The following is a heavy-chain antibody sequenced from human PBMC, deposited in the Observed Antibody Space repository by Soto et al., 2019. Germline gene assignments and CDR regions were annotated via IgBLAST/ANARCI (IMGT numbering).Heavy chain of an antibody. Sequence: EVQLVESGGDLVQPGGSLRLSCGVSGFTFSDYWMSWVRQAPGKGLEWVATIREDGGAKYYVDSVKGRFTIFRDNARNSLFLQMNGLGAEDTAVYYCASPSTTGTTDYWGQGTLVTVSS. V-gene: IGHV3-7*01. D-gene: IGHD1-7*01. J-gene: IGHJ4*02. CDR3: ASPSTTGTTDY. CDR2: IREDGGAK. CDR1: GFTFSDYW.